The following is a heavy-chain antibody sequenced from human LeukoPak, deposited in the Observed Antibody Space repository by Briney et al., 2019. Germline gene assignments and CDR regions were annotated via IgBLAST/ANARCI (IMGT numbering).Heavy chain of an antibody. V-gene: IGHV1-69*05. J-gene: IGHJ6*03. CDR1: GGTFSSYA. D-gene: IGHD2-15*01. CDR2: IIPIFGTA. Sequence: GASVKVSCKASGGTFSSYAISWERQAPGQGLEWMGGIIPIFGTANYAQKFQGRVTITTDESTSTAYMELSSLRSEDTAVYYCASGYCSGGSCLSYMDVWGKGTTVTVSS. CDR3: ASGYCSGGSCLSYMDV.